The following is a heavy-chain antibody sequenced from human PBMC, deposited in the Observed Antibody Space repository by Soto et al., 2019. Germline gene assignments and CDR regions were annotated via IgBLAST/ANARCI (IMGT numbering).Heavy chain of an antibody. CDR1: GFIFDDYS. Sequence: EVQLVESGGVVVQPGGSLRLSCAASGFIFDDYSMYWVRQAPGKGLEWVSLLSWDGRHTYYADSVKGRFMISRDNSKNSLYLQMTSLTTADTALYYCAKAMPSMFGGMDGWGQGTTVTVSS. V-gene: IGHV3-43*01. CDR2: LSWDGRHT. D-gene: IGHD3-3*01. CDR3: AKAMPSMFGGMDG. J-gene: IGHJ6*02.